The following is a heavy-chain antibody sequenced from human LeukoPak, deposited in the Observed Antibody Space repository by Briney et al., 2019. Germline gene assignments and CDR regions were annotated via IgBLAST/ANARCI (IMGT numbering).Heavy chain of an antibody. D-gene: IGHD3-9*01. CDR2: ISSSGSTI. V-gene: IGHV3-48*04. J-gene: IGHJ3*02. Sequence: PGGSLRLSCAASGFTFSSNGMNWVRQAPGKGLEWVSYISSSGSTIYYADSVKGRFTISRDNAKNSLFLQMNSPRAEDTAVYYCASGSWYYDILTGYYQRDDAFDIWGQGTMVTVSS. CDR3: ASGSWYYDILTGYYQRDDAFDI. CDR1: GFTFSSNG.